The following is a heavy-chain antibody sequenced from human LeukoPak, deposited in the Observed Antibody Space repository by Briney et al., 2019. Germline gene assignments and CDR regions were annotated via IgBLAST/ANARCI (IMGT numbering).Heavy chain of an antibody. V-gene: IGHV4-39*02. CDR2: IYFRGTT. CDR1: GDSISTTSYY. D-gene: IGHD3-10*01. J-gene: IGHJ4*02. Sequence: SETLSLTCTVSGDSISTTSYYWAWIRQSPGKGVEWIGSIYFRGTTHYNLSLKSRVSISIDTSKSQFSLKLSSVTAADTAVYYCARDPDGVGGAPFEHWGQGILVTVSS. CDR3: ARDPDGVGGAPFEH.